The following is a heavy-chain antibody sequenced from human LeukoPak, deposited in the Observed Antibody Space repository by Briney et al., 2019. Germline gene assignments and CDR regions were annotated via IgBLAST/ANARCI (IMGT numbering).Heavy chain of an antibody. CDR2: IRGSGDST. Sequence: GGSLRLSCAASGFTFDDYGMSWVRQAPGKGLEWVSGIRGSGDSTTYADSVKGRFTVSRDNSKNTLYLQMSSLRAEDTAVYYCAKGHYDGGPYYYFDYWGQGTLVTVSS. V-gene: IGHV3-23*01. D-gene: IGHD3-22*01. J-gene: IGHJ4*02. CDR1: GFTFDDYG. CDR3: AKGHYDGGPYYYFDY.